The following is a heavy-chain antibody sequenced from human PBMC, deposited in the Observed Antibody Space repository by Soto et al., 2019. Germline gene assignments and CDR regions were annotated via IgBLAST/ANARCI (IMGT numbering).Heavy chain of an antibody. CDR3: ARDLRGVGYYDSSGYYDWFDP. J-gene: IGHJ5*02. CDR1: GGTFSSYA. D-gene: IGHD3-22*01. CDR2: IIPIFGTA. V-gene: IGHV1-69*13. Sequence: SVKVSCKASGGTFSSYAISWVRQAPGQGLEWMGGIIPIFGTANYAQKFQGRVTITADESTSTAYMELSSLRSEDTAVYYCARDLRGVGYYDSSGYYDWFDPWGQGTLVTVSS.